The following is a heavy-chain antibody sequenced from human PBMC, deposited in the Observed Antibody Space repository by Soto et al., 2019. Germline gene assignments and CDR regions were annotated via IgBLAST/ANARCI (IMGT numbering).Heavy chain of an antibody. CDR1: GFTFSSYA. D-gene: IGHD1-26*01. CDR3: AKDPWDANWFDP. CDR2: ISGSGGST. J-gene: IGHJ5*02. Sequence: VQLLESGGGLVQPGGSLRLSCAASGFTFSSYAMSWVRQAPGKGLAWVSAISGSGGSTYYADSVKGRFTISRDNSKNTLYLQMNSLRAEDTAVYYCAKDPWDANWFDPWGQGTLVTVSS. V-gene: IGHV3-23*01.